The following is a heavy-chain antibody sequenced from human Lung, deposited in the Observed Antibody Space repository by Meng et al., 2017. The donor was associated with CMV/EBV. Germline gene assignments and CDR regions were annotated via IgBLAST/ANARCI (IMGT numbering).Heavy chain of an antibody. CDR2: INPNSGGT. V-gene: IGHV1-2*02. Sequence: ASVXVSCKASGYTFTDYYIHWVRQAPGQGLEWMGWINPNSGGTNYAQKFQGRVTMTTDTSIRTIYMELNRLTSDDTAKFYCARDDGTGAAGYWGQGTLVTVSS. CDR3: ARDDGTGAAGY. D-gene: IGHD1-1*01. J-gene: IGHJ4*02. CDR1: GYTFTDYY.